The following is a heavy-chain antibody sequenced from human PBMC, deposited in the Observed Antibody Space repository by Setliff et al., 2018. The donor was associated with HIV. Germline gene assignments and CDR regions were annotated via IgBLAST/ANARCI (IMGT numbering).Heavy chain of an antibody. CDR3: ASTPGYCSGGSCYSISP. J-gene: IGHJ5*02. D-gene: IGHD2-15*01. Sequence: PGGSLRLSCTASGFAFNTYAMNWVRQAPGKGLEWVSSISSSSSYIYYADSVKGRFTISRDNAKNSLYLQMNSLRAEDTAVYYCASTPGYCSGGSCYSISPWGQGTLVTVSS. CDR1: GFAFNTYA. V-gene: IGHV3-21*01. CDR2: ISSSSSYI.